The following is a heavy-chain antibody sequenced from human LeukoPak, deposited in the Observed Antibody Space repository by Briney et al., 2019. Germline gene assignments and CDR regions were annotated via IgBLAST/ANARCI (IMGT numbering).Heavy chain of an antibody. CDR2: INPSGGST. CDR1: GYTFTSHY. V-gene: IGHV1-46*01. D-gene: IGHD2-21*02. J-gene: IGHJ2*01. CDR3: ARDRGSKRVAYCGGDCYIGYFDL. Sequence: GASVKVSCKASGYTFTSHYMHWVRQAPGQGLEWMGIINPSGGSTSYAQKFQGRVTMTRDTSTSTVYMELSSLRSEDTAVYYCARDRGSKRVAYCGGDCYIGYFDLWGRGTLVTVSS.